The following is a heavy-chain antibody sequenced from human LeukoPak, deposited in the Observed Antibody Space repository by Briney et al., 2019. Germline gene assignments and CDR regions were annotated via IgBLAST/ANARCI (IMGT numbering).Heavy chain of an antibody. V-gene: IGHV3-23*01. J-gene: IGHJ4*02. CDR2: IRGNGET. CDR1: GFTFSSFA. Sequence: GGSLRLSCAASGFTFSSFAMSWVRQGPARGLEWVSSIRGNGETLYADSVKGRFTLSSDSSRNTVYFQLNNLRVEDTAIYYCAKASWVSSTDAVRWGQGTLVTVSS. CDR3: AKASWVSSTDAVR. D-gene: IGHD3-16*01.